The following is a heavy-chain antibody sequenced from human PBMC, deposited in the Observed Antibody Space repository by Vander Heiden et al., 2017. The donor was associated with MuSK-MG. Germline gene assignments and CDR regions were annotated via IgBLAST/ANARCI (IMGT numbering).Heavy chain of an antibody. Sequence: EVQLLESGGGLVQPGGSLSLSCAASGCTFSSYAMSWVRQAPGKGLEWVSAISGSGGSTYYADSVKGRFTISRDNSKNTLYLQMNSLRAEDTAVYYCAGVDSYGYSRVLSWGQGTLVTVSS. D-gene: IGHD5-18*01. CDR1: GCTFSSYA. CDR3: AGVDSYGYSRVLS. J-gene: IGHJ5*02. CDR2: ISGSGGST. V-gene: IGHV3-23*01.